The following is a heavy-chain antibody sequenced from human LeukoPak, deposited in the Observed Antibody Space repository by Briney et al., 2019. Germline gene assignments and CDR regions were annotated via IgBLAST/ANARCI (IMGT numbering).Heavy chain of an antibody. CDR1: GFTFSSYA. D-gene: IGHD6-13*01. CDR2: ISYDGSNK. CDR3: ARDWQQQLVPYYHYGMDV. J-gene: IGHJ6*02. Sequence: GSLRLSCAASGFTFSSYAMHWVRQAPGKGLEWVAVISYDGSNKYYADSVKGRFTISRDNSKNTLYLQMNSLRAEDTAVYYCARDWQQQLVPYYHYGMDVWGQGTTVTVSS. V-gene: IGHV3-30-3*01.